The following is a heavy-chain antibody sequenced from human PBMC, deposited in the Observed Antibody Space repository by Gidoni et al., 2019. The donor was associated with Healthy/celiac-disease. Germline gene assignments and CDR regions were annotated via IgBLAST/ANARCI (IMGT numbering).Heavy chain of an antibody. CDR1: GGSISSSSYY. Sequence: QLQLQESGPGLVKPSETLSLTCTVSGGSISSSSYYWGWIRQPPGKGLEWIGNIYYSGSTYYNPSLKSRVTISVDTSKNQFSLKLSSVTAADTAIYYCASLRWSLDPSGYYYYMDVWGKGTTVTVSS. V-gene: IGHV4-39*01. CDR3: ASLRWSLDPSGYYYYMDV. CDR2: IYYSGST. D-gene: IGHD1-1*01. J-gene: IGHJ6*03.